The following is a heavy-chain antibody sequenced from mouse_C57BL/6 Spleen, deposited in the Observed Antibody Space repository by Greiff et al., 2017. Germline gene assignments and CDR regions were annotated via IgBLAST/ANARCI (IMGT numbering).Heavy chain of an antibody. Sequence: EVKLVESGGGLVKPGGSLKLSCAASGFTFSDYGMHWVRQAPEKGLEWVAYISSGSSTIYYADTVKGRFTISRDNAKNTLFLQMTSLRSEDTAMYYCARFNWDEFAYWGQGTLVTVSA. D-gene: IGHD4-1*01. V-gene: IGHV5-17*01. CDR3: ARFNWDEFAY. J-gene: IGHJ3*01. CDR1: GFTFSDYG. CDR2: ISSGSSTI.